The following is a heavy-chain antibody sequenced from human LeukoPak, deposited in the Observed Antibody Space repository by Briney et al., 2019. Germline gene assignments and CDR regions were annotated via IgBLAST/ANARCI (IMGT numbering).Heavy chain of an antibody. CDR2: ISSSSSYI. D-gene: IGHD3-10*01. J-gene: IGHJ4*02. V-gene: IGHV3-21*01. CDR3: ARNYYGSGSYFTFDY. Sequence: GGSLRLSCAASGFTFSSYSMNWVRQAPGKGLEWVSSISSSSSYIYYADSVKGRFTISRDKAKNSLYLQMNSLRAEDTAVYYCARNYYGSGSYFTFDYWGQGTLVTVSS. CDR1: GFTFSSYS.